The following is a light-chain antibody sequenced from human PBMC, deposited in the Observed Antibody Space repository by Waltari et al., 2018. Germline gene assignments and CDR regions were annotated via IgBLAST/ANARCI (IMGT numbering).Light chain of an antibody. V-gene: IGKV3D-15*01. CDR1: QSVSNS. Sequence: EIVMTQSPPTLSVSPGERATLSCRASQSVSNSLAWYQHRPGRAPRLLIHSASTRAPGIPARFSGSGSETEFTLTISNLQSEDFALYYCQQYNNWPPITFGLGTRLEIK. CDR2: SAS. J-gene: IGKJ5*01. CDR3: QQYNNWPPIT.